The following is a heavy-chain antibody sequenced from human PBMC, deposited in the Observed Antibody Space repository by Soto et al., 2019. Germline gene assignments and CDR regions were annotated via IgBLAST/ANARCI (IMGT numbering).Heavy chain of an antibody. J-gene: IGHJ3*02. CDR1: GFTCSTYG. CDR2: IWYDGSNK. CDR3: AXXXXXVVPAVLSVHAFDI. Sequence: QVQLVESGGGVVQPGRSLRLSCAASGFTCSTYGMHWVRQAPGKGLEWVAVIWYDGSNKYYADSVKGRFTISRDKSKXXXXLXXXXXXXXXXXXXYCAXXXXXVVPAVLSVHAFDIWGQGTMVTVSS. D-gene: IGHD2-2*01. V-gene: IGHV3-33*01.